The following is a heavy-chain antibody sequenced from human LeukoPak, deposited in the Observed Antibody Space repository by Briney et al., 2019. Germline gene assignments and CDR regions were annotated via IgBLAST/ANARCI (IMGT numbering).Heavy chain of an antibody. V-gene: IGHV3-48*03. CDR1: GFTFSSYE. CDR3: AELGITMIGGV. CDR2: ISSSGSTI. Sequence: GGSLRLSCAASGFTFSSYEMNWVRQAPGKGLEGVSYISSSGSTIYYADSVKGRFIISRENEKNSLYLQMNSLRAEDTAVYYCAELGITMIGGVWGKGTTVTISS. J-gene: IGHJ6*04. D-gene: IGHD3-10*02.